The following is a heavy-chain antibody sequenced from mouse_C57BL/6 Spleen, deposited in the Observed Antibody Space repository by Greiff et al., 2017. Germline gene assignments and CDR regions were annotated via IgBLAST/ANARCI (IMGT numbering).Heavy chain of an antibody. V-gene: IGHV1-50*01. Sequence: VQLQQPGAELVKPGASVKLSCKASCYTFTSYWMQWVKQRPGQGLEWIGEIDPSDSYTNYNQKFKGKATLTVDTSSSTAYMQLSSLTSEDSAVYYCARGGYYAMDYWGQGTSVTVSS. J-gene: IGHJ4*01. CDR2: IDPSDSYT. CDR1: CYTFTSYW. CDR3: ARGGYYAMDY.